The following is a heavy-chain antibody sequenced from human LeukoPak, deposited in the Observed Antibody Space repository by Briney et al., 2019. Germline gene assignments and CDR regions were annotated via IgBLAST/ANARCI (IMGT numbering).Heavy chain of an antibody. CDR3: ARAVWNDAFDI. Sequence: ASLKVSCKASGYIFGDYYMHWVRQAPGQGLEWMGIINPNPGSTSYAQKFQGKLTVTRDTSTSTVYMELSSLIPDDTAVYYCARAVWNDAFDIWGQGTMVTVPS. V-gene: IGHV1-46*01. CDR2: INPNPGST. D-gene: IGHD1-1*01. CDR1: GYIFGDYY. J-gene: IGHJ3*02.